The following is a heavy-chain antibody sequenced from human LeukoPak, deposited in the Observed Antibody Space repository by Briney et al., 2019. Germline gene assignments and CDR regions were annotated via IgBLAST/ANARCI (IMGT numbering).Heavy chain of an antibody. V-gene: IGHV1-69*04. J-gene: IGHJ4*02. CDR3: ARDTNDYYDSSGYYFHY. D-gene: IGHD3-22*01. CDR2: IIPIFGIA. Sequence: SVKVSCKASGGTFSSYAISWVRQAPGQGLEWMGRIIPIFGIANYAQKFQGRVTITADKSTSTAYMELSSLRSEDTAVHYCARDTNDYYDSSGYYFHYWGQGTLVTVSS. CDR1: GGTFSSYA.